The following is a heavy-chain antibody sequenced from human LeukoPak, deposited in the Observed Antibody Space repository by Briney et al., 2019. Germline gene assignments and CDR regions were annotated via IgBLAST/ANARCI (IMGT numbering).Heavy chain of an antibody. CDR3: ARVSLENWFDP. V-gene: IGHV4-31*03. CDR1: GGSISSGGYY. J-gene: IGHJ5*02. Sequence: PSQTLSLTCTVSGGSISSGGYYWSWIRQHPGRGLEWIGYIYYSGSTYYNPSLKSRVTISVDTSKNQFSLKLSSVTAADTAVYYCARVSLENWFDPWGQGTLVTVSS. CDR2: IYYSGST.